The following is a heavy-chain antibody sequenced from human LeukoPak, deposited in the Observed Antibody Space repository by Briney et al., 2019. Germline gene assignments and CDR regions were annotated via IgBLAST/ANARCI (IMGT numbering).Heavy chain of an antibody. V-gene: IGHV3-23*01. CDR1: GFTFSSHA. CDR3: AKGRVFDY. Sequence: GGSLRLSCAASGFTFSSHAISWVRQAPGKGLEWVSVISGSGDSTYYADSVKGRFTISRDNSKNTLYLQMNSLSAEDTAVYYCAKGRVFDYWGQGTLVTVSS. D-gene: IGHD3-10*01. CDR2: ISGSGDST. J-gene: IGHJ4*02.